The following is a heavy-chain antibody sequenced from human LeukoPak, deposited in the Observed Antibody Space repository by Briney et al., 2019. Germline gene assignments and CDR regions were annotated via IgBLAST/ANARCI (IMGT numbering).Heavy chain of an antibody. D-gene: IGHD3-10*01. Sequence: PSETLSLTCTVSGGSISSYYWSWIRQPPGKGLEWIGYIYYSGSTNYNPSLKSRVTISVDTSKNQFSLKLRSVTAADTAVYYCARVPSVGEFDDDNWFAPRGQGTLVTVSS. CDR2: IYYSGST. CDR1: GGSISSYY. CDR3: ARVPSVGEFDDDNWFAP. J-gene: IGHJ5*02. V-gene: IGHV4-59*01.